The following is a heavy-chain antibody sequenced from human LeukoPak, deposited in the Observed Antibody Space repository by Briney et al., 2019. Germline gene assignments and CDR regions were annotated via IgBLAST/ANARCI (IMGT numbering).Heavy chain of an antibody. CDR2: IRYDGSNK. CDR3: AKEYGSGSYLFDY. CDR1: GFTFSSYG. D-gene: IGHD3-10*01. J-gene: IGHJ4*02. Sequence: PGRSLRLSCAASGFTFSSYGMHWVRQAPGKGLEWVAFIRYDGSNKYYADSVKGRFTISRDNSKNTLYLQMNSLRAEDTAVYYCAKEYGSGSYLFDYWGQGTLVTVSS. V-gene: IGHV3-30*02.